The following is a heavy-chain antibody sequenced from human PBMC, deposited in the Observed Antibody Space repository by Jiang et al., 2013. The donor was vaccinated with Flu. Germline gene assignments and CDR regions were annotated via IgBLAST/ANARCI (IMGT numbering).Heavy chain of an antibody. Sequence: YGATWVRQAPGLGLEWMGWISAYDGSTVYDQKFQDRVIMTRDTSTNTAYMELRSLTSDDTAIYYCARVEERWLVPISFDWWGQGTLVTVSS. CDR3: ARVEERWLVPISFDW. D-gene: IGHD6-19*01. CDR1: YG. V-gene: IGHV1-18*01. CDR2: ISAYDGST. J-gene: IGHJ4*02.